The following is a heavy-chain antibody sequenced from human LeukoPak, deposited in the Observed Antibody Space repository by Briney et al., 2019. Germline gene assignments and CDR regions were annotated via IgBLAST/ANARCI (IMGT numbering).Heavy chain of an antibody. V-gene: IGHV4-31*03. CDR1: GGSISSGGYY. J-gene: IGHJ6*02. CDR3: AREYNSSWYVSPPNYYGMDV. CDR2: IYYSGST. D-gene: IGHD6-13*01. Sequence: SQTLSLTCTVSGGSISSGGYYWSWIRQHPGKGLEWIGYIYYSGSTYYSPSLKSRVTISVDTSKNQFSLKLSSVTAADTAVYYCAREYNSSWYVSPPNYYGMDVWGQGTTVTVSS.